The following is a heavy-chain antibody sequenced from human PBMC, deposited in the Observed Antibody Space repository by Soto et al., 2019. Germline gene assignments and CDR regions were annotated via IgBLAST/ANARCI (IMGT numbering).Heavy chain of an antibody. Sequence: QVQLVQSGAEVKKPGASVKVSCKASGYTFTSYGISWVRQAPGQGLEWMGWISAYNGNTNYAQKLQGRVTMTTDTSPSTAYMELRSLSSDDTAVYYCARVGATEWLVLYYFDYWGKGTLVTVSS. D-gene: IGHD6-19*01. CDR3: ARVGATEWLVLYYFDY. CDR2: ISAYNGNT. V-gene: IGHV1-18*01. CDR1: GYTFTSYG. J-gene: IGHJ4*02.